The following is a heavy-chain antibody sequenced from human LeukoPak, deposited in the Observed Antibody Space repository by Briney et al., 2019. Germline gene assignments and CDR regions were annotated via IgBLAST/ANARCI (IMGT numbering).Heavy chain of an antibody. D-gene: IGHD3-3*01. CDR2: INSDGSST. CDR1: GFTFSSYW. V-gene: IGHV3-74*01. CDR3: ARAEGDFWSGYYSLDY. Sequence: GGSLRLSCAASGFTFSSYWMHWVRQAPGKGLVWVSRINSDGSSTTYADSVKGRFTISRDNAKNTLYLQMNNLRAEDTAVYYCARAEGDFWSGYYSLDYWGQGTLVTVSS. J-gene: IGHJ4*02.